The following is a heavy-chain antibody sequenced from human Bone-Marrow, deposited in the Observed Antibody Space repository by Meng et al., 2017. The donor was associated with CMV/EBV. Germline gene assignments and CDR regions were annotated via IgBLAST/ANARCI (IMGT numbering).Heavy chain of an antibody. CDR2: IIPFVDIA. Sequence: SVKVSCKASGGSFSNYGVNWVRQAPGQGLEWMGGIIPFVDIAKYAQKFQGRVTITADKSTSIAYMELSSLRSEDTAVYYCARFQGDYYDSSGYDYWGQGTLVTVSS. CDR1: GGSFSNYG. V-gene: IGHV1-69*10. CDR3: ARFQGDYYDSSGYDY. D-gene: IGHD3-22*01. J-gene: IGHJ4*02.